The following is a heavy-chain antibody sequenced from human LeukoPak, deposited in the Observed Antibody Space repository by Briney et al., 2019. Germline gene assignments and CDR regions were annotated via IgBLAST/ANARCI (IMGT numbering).Heavy chain of an antibody. D-gene: IGHD3-22*01. V-gene: IGHV3-21*01. CDR3: ARILRYYDSSGYSAFDI. J-gene: IGHJ3*02. Sequence: GGSLRLSCAASGFTFSSYSMKWVRQAQGKGLEWVSSISSSSSYIYYADSVKGRFTISRDNAKNSLYLQMNSLRAEDTAVYYCARILRYYDSSGYSAFDIWGQGTMVTVSS. CDR2: ISSSSSYI. CDR1: GFTFSSYS.